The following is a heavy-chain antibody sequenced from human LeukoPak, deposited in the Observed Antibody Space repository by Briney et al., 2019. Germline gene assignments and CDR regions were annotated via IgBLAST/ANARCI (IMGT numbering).Heavy chain of an antibody. D-gene: IGHD2-15*01. J-gene: IGHJ4*02. Sequence: GGSLRLSCAASGFTFSSYAMSWVRQAPGKGLEWVSAISGSGGSTYYADSVKGRFTISRDNPKNTLYLQMNSLRAEDTAVYYCARSPGRRGYFDYWGQGTLVTVSS. CDR3: ARSPGRRGYFDY. V-gene: IGHV3-23*01. CDR1: GFTFSSYA. CDR2: ISGSGGST.